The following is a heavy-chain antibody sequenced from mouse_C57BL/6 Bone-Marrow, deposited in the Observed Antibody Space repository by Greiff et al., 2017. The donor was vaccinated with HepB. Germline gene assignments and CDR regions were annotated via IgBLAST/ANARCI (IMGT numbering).Heavy chain of an antibody. D-gene: IGHD2-5*01. CDR2: IDPSDSYN. CDR1: GYTFTSYW. V-gene: IGHV1-50*01. CDR3: ARAYCSNYVFAY. Sequence: QVQLQQPGAELVKPGASVKLSCKASGYTFTSYWMQWVKQRPGQGLEWIGEIDPSDSYNNSNQKFKGKATLTVDTASSTAYMQLSSLTSEDSAVYYCARAYCSNYVFAYWGQGTLVTVSA. J-gene: IGHJ3*01.